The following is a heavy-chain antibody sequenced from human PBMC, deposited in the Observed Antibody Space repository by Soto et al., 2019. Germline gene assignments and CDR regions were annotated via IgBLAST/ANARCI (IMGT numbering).Heavy chain of an antibody. CDR3: ARLGGSGSYTVDY. V-gene: IGHV3-21*01. D-gene: IGHD3-10*01. J-gene: IGHJ4*02. Sequence: GGSLRLSCAASGFTSSSYAMNWVRQAPGKGLEWVSSISSSSSYIYYADSVKGRFTISRDNAKNSLYLQMNSLRAEDTAVYYCARLGGSGSYTVDYWGQGTLVTVSS. CDR2: ISSSSSYI. CDR1: GFTSSSYA.